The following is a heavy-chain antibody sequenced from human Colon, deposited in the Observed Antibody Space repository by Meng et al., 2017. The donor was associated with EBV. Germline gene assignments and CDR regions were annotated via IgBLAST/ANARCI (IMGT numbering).Heavy chain of an antibody. CDR2: IDDSGST. Sequence: VQVEESGPRLVKPSGTLSLSCGVSGVSISRNIRWTWGRQPPGKGLEWIGDIDDSGSTNYNPSLNSRISISLDKSKNHFSLKVNSVTAADTAVYYCRNAFCSAEAGCSDQWGQGTLVTVSS. J-gene: IGHJ4*02. D-gene: IGHD3-3*01. CDR1: GVSISRNIR. V-gene: IGHV4-4*02. CDR3: RNAFCSAEAGCSDQ.